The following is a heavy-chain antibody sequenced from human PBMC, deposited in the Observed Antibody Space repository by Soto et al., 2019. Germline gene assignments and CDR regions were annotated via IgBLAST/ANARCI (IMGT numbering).Heavy chain of an antibody. V-gene: IGHV4-59*08. J-gene: IGHJ4*02. Sequence: SETLSLTCTVSGGPISSYYWSWIRQPPGKGLEWIGYIYYSGSTNYNPSLKSRVTISVDTSKNQSSLKLSSVTAADTAVYYCARRYGGNLDYWGQGTLVTVS. CDR1: GGPISSYY. CDR2: IYYSGST. D-gene: IGHD1-26*01. CDR3: ARRYGGNLDY.